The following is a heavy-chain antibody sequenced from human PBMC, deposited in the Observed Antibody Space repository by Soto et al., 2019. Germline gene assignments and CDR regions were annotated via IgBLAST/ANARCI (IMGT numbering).Heavy chain of an antibody. Sequence: SPLKLSCKPSGYIFMTNGSSWMRQTPGQGLEWMGGITPNYTTTNYAQNLLGRVTITRDESTSTGYMELSSLRSEDTAVYYCASSSGYYLIPSWFDPWGQGTLVPVSS. CDR2: ITPNYTTT. V-gene: IGHV1-69*05. CDR1: GYIFMTNG. D-gene: IGHD3-22*01. J-gene: IGHJ5*02. CDR3: ASSSGYYLIPSWFDP.